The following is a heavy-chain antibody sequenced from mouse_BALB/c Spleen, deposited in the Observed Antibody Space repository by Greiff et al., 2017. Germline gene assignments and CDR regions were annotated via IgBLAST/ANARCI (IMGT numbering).Heavy chain of an antibody. CDR2: ISYDGSN. V-gene: IGHV3-6*02. CDR3: ARDRTYYDYFYAMDY. D-gene: IGHD2-4*01. Sequence: VQLKQSGPGLVKPSQSLSLTCSVTGYSITSGYYWNWIRQFPGNKLEWMGYISYDGSNNYNPSLKNRISITRDTSKNQFFLKLNSVTTEDTATYYCARDRTYYDYFYAMDYWGQGTSVTVSS. J-gene: IGHJ4*01. CDR1: GYSITSGYY.